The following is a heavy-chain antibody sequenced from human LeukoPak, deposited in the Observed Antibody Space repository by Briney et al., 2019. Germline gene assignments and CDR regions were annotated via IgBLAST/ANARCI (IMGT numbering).Heavy chain of an antibody. D-gene: IGHD3-22*01. J-gene: IGHJ6*02. CDR1: GYSFTSYW. Sequence: GESLKISCKGSGYSFTSYWISWVRQMPGKGLEWMGIIYPGDSDTRHSPSFQGQVTISADKSISTAYLQWSSLKASDTAVYYCGRYSSGYPPYYYGMDIRGQGTTVTVSS. CDR3: GRYSSGYPPYYYGMDI. V-gene: IGHV5-51*01. CDR2: IYPGDSDT.